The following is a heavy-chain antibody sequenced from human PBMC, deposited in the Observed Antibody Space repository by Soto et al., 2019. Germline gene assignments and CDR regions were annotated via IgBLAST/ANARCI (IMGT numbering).Heavy chain of an antibody. CDR1: GVTFGSYW. D-gene: IGHD6-19*01. CDR3: SRGGSGWYHFDY. J-gene: IGHJ4*02. CDR2: IKTDGSIT. Sequence: GGSLGLSCAASGVTFGSYWMHWVRQAPGKGLVWVSRIKTDGSITSYADSVQGRFTISRDNAKNTLYLQMNSLRAEDTAVYYCSRGGSGWYHFDYWGQGSRVTVAS. V-gene: IGHV3-74*01.